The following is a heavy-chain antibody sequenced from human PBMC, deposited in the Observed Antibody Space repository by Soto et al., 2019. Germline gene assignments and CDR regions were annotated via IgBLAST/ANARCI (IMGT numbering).Heavy chain of an antibody. CDR2: ISGSGGST. CDR1: GFTFSSYA. J-gene: IGHJ4*02. D-gene: IGHD2-2*02. Sequence: GGSLRLSCAASGFTFSSYAMSWVRQAPGKGLEWVSAISGSGGSTYYADSVKGRFTISRDNSKNTLYLQLNSLRAEDTAVYYCAKVRLPATAIRAFYYWGQGTLVTVSS. CDR3: AKVRLPATAIRAFYY. V-gene: IGHV3-23*01.